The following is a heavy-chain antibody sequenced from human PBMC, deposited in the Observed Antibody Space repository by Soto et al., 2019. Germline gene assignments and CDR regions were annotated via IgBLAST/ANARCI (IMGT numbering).Heavy chain of an antibody. J-gene: IGHJ3*02. Sequence: SGGSLRLSCAASGFTLRSYAMSWVRQAPGKGLEWVSSISGDGGSTYYADSAKGRFTISRDNSKNTLSLQMNSLRAEDTAVYYCAGANPRWTTIDAFDIWGQGTMVTVSS. CDR3: AGANPRWTTIDAFDI. CDR2: ISGDGGST. V-gene: IGHV3-23*01. CDR1: GFTLRSYA. D-gene: IGHD1-26*01.